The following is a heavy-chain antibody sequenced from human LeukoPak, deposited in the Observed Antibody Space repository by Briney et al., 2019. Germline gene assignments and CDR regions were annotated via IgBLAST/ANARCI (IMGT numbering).Heavy chain of an antibody. D-gene: IGHD2-2*01. J-gene: IGHJ5*02. CDR3: ARDNRYCSSTSCYRWFDP. CDR1: GYSFTSYW. Sequence: GESLKISCKGSGYSFTSYWIGWVRQIPGKGLEWMGIIYPGDSDTRYSPSFQGQVTISADKSINTAYLQWSSLKASDTAMYYCARDNRYCSSTSCYRWFDPWGQGTLVTVSS. V-gene: IGHV5-51*01. CDR2: IYPGDSDT.